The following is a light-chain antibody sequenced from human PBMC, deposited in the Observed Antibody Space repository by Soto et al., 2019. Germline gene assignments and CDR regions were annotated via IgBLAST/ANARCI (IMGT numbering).Light chain of an antibody. CDR1: QGISSW. V-gene: IGKV1-33*01. CDR3: QQYLNVLT. Sequence: DIQMTQSPSSVSASVGDRVTITCRASQGISSWLAWYQQKPGKAPKILIYDASNLEAGVPSRFGGSGSGTDFTFTISSLHPEDIATYYCQQYLNVLTFGGGTKVEIK. J-gene: IGKJ4*01. CDR2: DAS.